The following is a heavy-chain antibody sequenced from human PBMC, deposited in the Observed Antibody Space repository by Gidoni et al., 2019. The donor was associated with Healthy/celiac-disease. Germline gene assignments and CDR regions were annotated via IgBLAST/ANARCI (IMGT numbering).Heavy chain of an antibody. CDR3: AAYGDTSLDY. Sequence: QVQLVESGGGVVQPGRSLRLSCAASGFTFSSYGMHWVRQAPGKGLEWVAVISDDGSNKYYADSVKGRFTISRDNSKNTLYLQMNSLRAEDTAVYYCAAYGDTSLDYWGQGTLVTVSS. CDR1: GFTFSSYG. V-gene: IGHV3-30*03. D-gene: IGHD4-17*01. J-gene: IGHJ4*02. CDR2: ISDDGSNK.